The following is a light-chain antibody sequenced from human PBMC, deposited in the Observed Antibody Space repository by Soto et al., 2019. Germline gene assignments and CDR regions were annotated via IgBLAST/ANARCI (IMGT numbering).Light chain of an antibody. Sequence: ALTQPASVSGSPGQSITISCSGTNSDIGAYDYVSWYQQHPGKPPKLIIYNVNNRPSGVSFRFSGSKSANTASLTISGLQTEDEADYYCLSHTSRRIYVFGPGTKVTVL. J-gene: IGLJ1*01. CDR1: NSDIGAYDY. CDR3: LSHTSRRIYV. CDR2: NVN. V-gene: IGLV2-14*03.